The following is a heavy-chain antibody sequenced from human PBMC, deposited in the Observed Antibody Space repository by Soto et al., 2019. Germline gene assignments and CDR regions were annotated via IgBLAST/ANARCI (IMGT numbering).Heavy chain of an antibody. V-gene: IGHV1-69*13. CDR1: GGTFSSYA. CDR3: ASQLYYYDSSGYGMDV. Sequence: GASVKVSCKASGGTFSSYAIIWVRQAPGQGLEWMGGIIPIFGTANYAQKFQGRVTITADESTSTAYMELSSLRSEDTAVYYCASQLYYYDSSGYGMDVWGQGTTVTVSS. J-gene: IGHJ6*02. D-gene: IGHD3-22*01. CDR2: IIPIFGTA.